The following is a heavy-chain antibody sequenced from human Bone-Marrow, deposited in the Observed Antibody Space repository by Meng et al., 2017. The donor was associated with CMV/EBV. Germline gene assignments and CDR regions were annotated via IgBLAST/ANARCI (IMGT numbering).Heavy chain of an antibody. J-gene: IGHJ6*02. CDR3: ARGTHYDFWSGYQPNYYYYGMDV. Sequence: ASVKVSCKASGYTFTGYYMHWVRQAPGQGLEWMGWISAYNGNTNYAQKLQGRVTMTTDTSTSTAYMELRSLRSDDTAVYYCARGTHYDFWSGYQPNYYYYGMDVWGQGTTVTVSS. D-gene: IGHD3-3*01. CDR1: GYTFTGYY. CDR2: ISAYNGNT. V-gene: IGHV1-18*04.